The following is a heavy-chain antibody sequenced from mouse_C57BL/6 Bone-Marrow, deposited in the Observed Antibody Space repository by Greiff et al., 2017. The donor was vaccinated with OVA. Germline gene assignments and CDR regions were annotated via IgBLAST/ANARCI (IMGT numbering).Heavy chain of an antibody. CDR1: GYSITSGYY. CDR3: AREALFAY. J-gene: IGHJ3*01. Sequence: DVKLVESGPGLVKPSQSLSLTCSVTGYSITSGYYWNWIRQFPGNKLEWMGYISYDGSNNYNPSLKNRISITRDTSKNQFFLKLNSVTTEDTATYYCAREALFAYWGQGTLVTVSA. CDR2: ISYDGSN. V-gene: IGHV3-6*01.